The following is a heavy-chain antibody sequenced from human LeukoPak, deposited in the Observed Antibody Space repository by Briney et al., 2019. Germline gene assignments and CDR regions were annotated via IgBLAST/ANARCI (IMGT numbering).Heavy chain of an antibody. J-gene: IGHJ5*02. CDR2: IYYSGNT. D-gene: IGHD2-15*01. CDR1: GGSIGSSSYY. V-gene: IGHV4-39*07. Sequence: PSETLSLPCTVSGGSIGSSSYYCGWIRQPPGKGLEWIGSIYYSGNTNYNRSLRSRVTISVGTSKPQFSLRLSSVTAADTAVYYCARSGRYCSGGTCRHYNWFDPWGQGTLVTVSS. CDR3: ARSGRYCSGGTCRHYNWFDP.